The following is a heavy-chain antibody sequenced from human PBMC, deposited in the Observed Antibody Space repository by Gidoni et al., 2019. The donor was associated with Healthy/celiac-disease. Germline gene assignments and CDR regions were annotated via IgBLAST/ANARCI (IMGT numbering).Heavy chain of an antibody. CDR2: IWYDGSNK. D-gene: IGHD1-26*01. CDR1: GFPFSSYG. V-gene: IGHV3-33*01. J-gene: IGHJ4*02. CDR3: ARDSVPLWGSYYSGVFDY. Sequence: QVQLVESGGGVVQPGRSLRLSCAASGFPFSSYGMHWVRQAPGKGLEWVAVIWYDGSNKYYADSVKGRFTISRDNSKNTLYLQMNSLRAEDTAVYYCARDSVPLWGSYYSGVFDYWGQGTLVTVSS.